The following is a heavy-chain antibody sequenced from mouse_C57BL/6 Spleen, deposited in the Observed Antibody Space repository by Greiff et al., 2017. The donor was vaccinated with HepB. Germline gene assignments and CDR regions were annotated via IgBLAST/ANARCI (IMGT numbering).Heavy chain of an antibody. CDR1: GYSITSGYY. CDR3: AREGYGSPFDY. J-gene: IGHJ2*01. V-gene: IGHV3-6*01. Sequence: VQLKESGPGLVKPSQSLSLTCSVTGYSITSGYYWNWIRQFPGNKLEWLGYISYDGSNNYNPSLKNRISLTLDTSKNQFFLTLNSVTAEDTATYYCAREGYGSPFDYWGQGTTLTVSS. D-gene: IGHD1-1*01. CDR2: ISYDGSN.